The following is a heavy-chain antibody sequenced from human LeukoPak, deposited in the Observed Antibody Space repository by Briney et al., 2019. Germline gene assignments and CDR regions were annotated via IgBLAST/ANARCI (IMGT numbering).Heavy chain of an antibody. V-gene: IGHV1-69*04. Sequence: SVKVSCKASGGTFSSYAISWVRQAPGQGLEWMGRIIPIFGIANYAQKFQGRVTITADKSTSTAYMELSSLRSEDTAEYYCAREESGSYIDYWGQGTLVTVSS. CDR2: IIPIFGIA. CDR1: GGTFSSYA. D-gene: IGHD1-26*01. CDR3: AREESGSYIDY. J-gene: IGHJ4*02.